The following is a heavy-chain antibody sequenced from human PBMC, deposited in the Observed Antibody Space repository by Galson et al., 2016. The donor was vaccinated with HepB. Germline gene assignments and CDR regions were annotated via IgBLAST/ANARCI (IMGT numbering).Heavy chain of an antibody. J-gene: IGHJ4*02. CDR3: ASQGTDFWPTPPYS. V-gene: IGHV3-7*01. CDR1: GFTFSDHW. CDR2: IKRDSGER. Sequence: SLRLSCAASGFTFSDHWMTWVRQAPGKGLEWVANIKRDSGERFYMDSVRGRFTISRDNAKDSLYLELNSLRVDDTAVYYCASQGTDFWPTPPYSWGQGTLVAVSS. D-gene: IGHD3-3*01.